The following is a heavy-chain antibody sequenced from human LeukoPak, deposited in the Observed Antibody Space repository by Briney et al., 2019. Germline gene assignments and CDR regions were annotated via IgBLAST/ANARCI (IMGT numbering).Heavy chain of an antibody. CDR2: ISAYNGNT. Sequence: GASVKVSCKASGYTFTSYGISWVRQAPGQGLEWMGWISAYNGNTNYAQKLQGRVTMTTDTSTSTAYMELRSLRSDDTAVYYCARTEDFWSGYSTYYYGMDVWGQGTTVTVSS. CDR3: ARTEDFWSGYSTYYYGMDV. J-gene: IGHJ6*02. V-gene: IGHV1-18*01. D-gene: IGHD3-3*01. CDR1: GYTFTSYG.